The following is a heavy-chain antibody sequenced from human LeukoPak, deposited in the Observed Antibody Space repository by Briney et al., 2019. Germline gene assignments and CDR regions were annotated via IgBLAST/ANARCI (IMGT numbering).Heavy chain of an antibody. Sequence: GASVKVSCKASGGTFSSYAMNWVRQAPGQGLEWMGWINTNTGNAQGFTGRFVFSLDTSVSTAYLQISSLKAEDTAVYYCARDHYWAFDIWGQGTMVTVSS. CDR3: ARDHYWAFDI. CDR1: GGTFSSYA. J-gene: IGHJ3*02. D-gene: IGHD2-15*01. CDR2: INTNTG. V-gene: IGHV7-4-1*02.